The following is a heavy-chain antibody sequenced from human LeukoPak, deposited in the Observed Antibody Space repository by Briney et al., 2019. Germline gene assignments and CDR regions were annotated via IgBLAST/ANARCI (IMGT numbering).Heavy chain of an antibody. Sequence: SCKASGYTFTSYYTHWVRQAPGKGLEWVAVIWYDGSNKYYADSVKGRFTISRDNSKNTLYLQMNSLRAEDTAVYYCARGAPIYCSGGSCYHPYYYYGMDVWGQGTTVTVSS. CDR2: IWYDGSNK. CDR3: ARGAPIYCSGGSCYHPYYYYGMDV. CDR1: GYTFTSYY. D-gene: IGHD2-15*01. J-gene: IGHJ6*02. V-gene: IGHV3-33*01.